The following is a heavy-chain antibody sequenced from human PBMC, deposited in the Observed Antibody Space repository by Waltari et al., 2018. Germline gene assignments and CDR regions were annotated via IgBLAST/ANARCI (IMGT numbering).Heavy chain of an antibody. CDR3: ATYIGASVGTAAFDV. CDR1: GVSITSNRHY. V-gene: IGHV4-39*01. CDR2: VSYSGTT. Sequence: LQLQESGPRLVRPSETLSLICRASGVSITSNRHYWAWIRQSPGQGLEWIGTVSYSGTTYISPSLKSRVSVSRDSSKNQVSLILGSVTAADMAVYYCATYIGASVGTAAFDVWGQGTMVTVSS. D-gene: IGHD5-12*01. J-gene: IGHJ3*01.